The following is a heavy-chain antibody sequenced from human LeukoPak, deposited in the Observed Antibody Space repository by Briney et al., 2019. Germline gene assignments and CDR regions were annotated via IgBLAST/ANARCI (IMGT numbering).Heavy chain of an antibody. CDR1: GYTFTGYY. J-gene: IGHJ6*04. V-gene: IGHV1-2*02. CDR2: INPNSGGT. Sequence: ASVKVSCKASGYTFTGYYLHWVRQAPGQGLEWMGWINPNSGGTNYAQKFQGSVTMTRDTSIRTAYMELSRLRSDDTAVYYCARDPYFGDPNMMGVWGKGTTVTVSS. D-gene: IGHD4-17*01. CDR3: ARDPYFGDPNMMGV.